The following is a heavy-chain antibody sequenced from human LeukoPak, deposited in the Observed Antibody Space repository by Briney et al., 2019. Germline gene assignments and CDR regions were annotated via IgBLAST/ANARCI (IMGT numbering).Heavy chain of an antibody. Sequence: PGGSLRLSCAASGFTFSSYSMNWVRQAPGKGLEWVSYISSSSSTIYYADSVKGRFTISRDNAKNSLYLQMNSLRAEDTAVYYCAGRYYDNSLWYAVSGRDDAFDIWGQGTMVTVSS. CDR3: AGRYYDNSLWYAVSGRDDAFDI. D-gene: IGHD3-22*01. CDR2: ISSSSSTI. V-gene: IGHV3-48*04. CDR1: GFTFSSYS. J-gene: IGHJ3*02.